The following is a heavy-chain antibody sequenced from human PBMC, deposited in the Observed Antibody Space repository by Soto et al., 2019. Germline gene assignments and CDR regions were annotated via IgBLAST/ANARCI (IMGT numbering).Heavy chain of an antibody. D-gene: IGHD3-3*01. CDR1: GFSLSNARMG. V-gene: IGHV2-26*01. CDR3: ARLKSTIFGVVTPYGWFDP. Sequence: QVTLKESGPVLVKPTETLTLTCTVSGFSLSNARMGVSWIRQPPGKALEWLAHIFSNDEKSYSTSLKSRLTISKDTSKSQVVLTMTNMDPVDTATYYCARLKSTIFGVVTPYGWFDPWGQGTLVTVSS. CDR2: IFSNDEK. J-gene: IGHJ5*02.